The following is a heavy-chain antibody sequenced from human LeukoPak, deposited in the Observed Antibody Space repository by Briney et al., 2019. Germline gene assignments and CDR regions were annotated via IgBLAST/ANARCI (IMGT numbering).Heavy chain of an antibody. V-gene: IGHV3-7*01. CDR3: ARLREIPIFGVVTKSTSYFDY. Sequence: GGSLRLSCAASGFTFTTYWMSWVRQAPGKGLEWVANINQDGTEKYYVDSVKGRFTISRDNAKSSLYLQMNSLRAEDTAVYYCARLREIPIFGVVTKSTSYFDYWGQGTLVTVSS. D-gene: IGHD3-3*01. CDR2: INQDGTEK. J-gene: IGHJ4*02. CDR1: GFTFTTYW.